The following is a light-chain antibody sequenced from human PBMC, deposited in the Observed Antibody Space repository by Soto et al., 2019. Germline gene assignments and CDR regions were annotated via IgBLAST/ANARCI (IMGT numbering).Light chain of an antibody. CDR1: SSDVGAYNY. J-gene: IGLJ1*01. CDR2: DVS. Sequence: QSVLTQPASVSGSPGQSITISCTGTSSDVGAYNYDSWYQQYPGEAPKVIIYDVSHRPAGVSNRFSGSKSGNTASLTISGLQTQDEADYSCSSYTSATTSVFGTGTKVTV. V-gene: IGLV2-14*01. CDR3: SSYTSATTSV.